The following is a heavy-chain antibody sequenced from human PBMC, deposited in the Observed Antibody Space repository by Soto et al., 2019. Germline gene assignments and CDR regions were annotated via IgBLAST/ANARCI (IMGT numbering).Heavy chain of an antibody. CDR2: VYYSGTT. V-gene: IGHV4-39*01. J-gene: IGHJ4*02. Sequence: LSLTCAVSSGTVSVKSHYWAWIRQPPGKGLEWIGTVYYSGTTSQNPPLRSRITISGDTSRNQFSLNLRSVTAADSGVYYCAKLVRDDVRRSDLDHWGQGTLVTVSS. CDR3: AKLVRDDVRRSDLDH. CDR1: SGTVSVKSHY. D-gene: IGHD3-10*02.